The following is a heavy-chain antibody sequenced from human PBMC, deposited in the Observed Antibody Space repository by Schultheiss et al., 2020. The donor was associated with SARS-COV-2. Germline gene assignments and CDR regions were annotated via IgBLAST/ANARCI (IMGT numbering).Heavy chain of an antibody. J-gene: IGHJ4*02. D-gene: IGHD5-12*01. CDR1: GFTFSSYA. CDR2: ISYDGSNK. CDR3: TRPYSGYDGSDTGADY. V-gene: IGHV3-30-3*01. Sequence: GGSLRLSSAASGFTFSSYAMHWVRQAPGKGLEWVAVISYDGSNKYYADSVKGRFTISRDDSKNTAYLQMNSLKTEDTAVYYCTRPYSGYDGSDTGADYWGQGTLVTVSS.